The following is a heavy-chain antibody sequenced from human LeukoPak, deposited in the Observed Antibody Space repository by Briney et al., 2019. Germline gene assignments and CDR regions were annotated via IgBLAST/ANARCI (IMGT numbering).Heavy chain of an antibody. CDR1: GYTFTSYG. CDR2: ISAYNGNT. J-gene: IGHJ6*03. D-gene: IGHD6-6*01. CDR3: ARGRRYSSSWYYYYMDV. V-gene: IGHV1-18*01. Sequence: ASVKVSCKASGYTFTSYGISWVRQAPGQGREGMGWISAYNGNTNYAQKLQGRVTMTTDTSTSTAYMELRSLRSDDTAVYYCARGRRYSSSWYYYYMDVWGKGTTVTVSS.